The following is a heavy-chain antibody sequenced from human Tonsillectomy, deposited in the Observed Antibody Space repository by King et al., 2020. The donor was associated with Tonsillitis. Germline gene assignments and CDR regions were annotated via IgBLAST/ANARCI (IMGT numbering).Heavy chain of an antibody. CDR3: AKGPDDGWLQLNVDY. J-gene: IGHJ4*02. Sequence: QVQLVESGGGVVQPGRSLRLSCAASGFTFSSYGMHWVRQAPGKGLEWVAVISYDGSNKYYADSVKGRFTISRDNSKNTLYLQMNSLRAEDTAVYYCAKGPDDGWLQLNVDYWGQGTLVTVSS. CDR2: ISYDGSNK. V-gene: IGHV3-30*18. CDR1: GFTFSSYG. D-gene: IGHD5-24*01.